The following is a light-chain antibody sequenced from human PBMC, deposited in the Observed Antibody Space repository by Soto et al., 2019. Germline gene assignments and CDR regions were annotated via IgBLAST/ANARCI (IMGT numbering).Light chain of an antibody. CDR3: QQYDNLPALT. J-gene: IGKJ4*01. Sequence: DIPMTQSPSSLSASGGDRVTITCQASQDISNYLNWYQQKPGKAPKLLIYDASNLETGVPSRFSGSGSGTDLTFTISSLQPEDIATYYCQQYDNLPALTFGGGTKVEIK. V-gene: IGKV1-33*01. CDR2: DAS. CDR1: QDISNY.